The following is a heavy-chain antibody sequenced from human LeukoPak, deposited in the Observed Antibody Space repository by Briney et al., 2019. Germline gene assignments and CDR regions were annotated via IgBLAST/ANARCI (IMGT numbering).Heavy chain of an antibody. J-gene: IGHJ3*02. CDR1: GFTFSDAY. Sequence: PGGSLRLSCAASGFTFSDAYMSWVRQAPGKGLEWVGRIKHKGDGGTTDYAAPVKGRFTISRDDSTSTLYLQMNSLKTEDTAVHYCGTGSACDIWGQGTMVTVSS. D-gene: IGHD3-10*01. CDR2: IKHKGDGGTT. CDR3: GTGSACDI. V-gene: IGHV3-15*01.